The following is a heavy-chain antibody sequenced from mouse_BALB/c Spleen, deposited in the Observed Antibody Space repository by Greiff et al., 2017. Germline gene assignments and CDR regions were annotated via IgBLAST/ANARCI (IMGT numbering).Heavy chain of an antibody. Sequence: QVQLQQSGPQLVRPGASVKISCKASGYSFTSYWMHWVKQRPGQGLEWIGMIDPSDSETRLNQKFKDKATLTVDKSSSTAYMQLSSPTSEDSAVYYCASIYYGNYFDYWGQGTTLTVSS. J-gene: IGHJ2*01. V-gene: IGHV1S126*01. CDR1: GYSFTSYW. CDR3: ASIYYGNYFDY. CDR2: IDPSDSET. D-gene: IGHD2-1*01.